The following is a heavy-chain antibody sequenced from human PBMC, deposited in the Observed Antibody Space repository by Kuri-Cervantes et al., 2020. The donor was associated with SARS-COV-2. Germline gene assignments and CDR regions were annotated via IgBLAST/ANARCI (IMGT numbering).Heavy chain of an antibody. CDR1: GYSFTGYW. J-gene: IGHJ4*02. Sequence: GESLKISCKGSGYSFTGYWISWVRQMPGKGLEWMGRIGPSDSYTNYSPSFQGHVTISADKSISTAYLQWSSLKASDTAMYYCARLPKSGSPIDYWGQGTLVTVSS. CDR3: ARLPKSGSPIDY. D-gene: IGHD6-13*01. CDR2: IGPSDSYT. V-gene: IGHV5-10-1*01.